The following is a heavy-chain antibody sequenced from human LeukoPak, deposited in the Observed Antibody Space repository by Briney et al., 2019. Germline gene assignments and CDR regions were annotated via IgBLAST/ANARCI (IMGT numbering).Heavy chain of an antibody. CDR3: ARGAHYHDSSEGYDY. CDR2: INPNSGGT. J-gene: IGHJ4*02. CDR1: GYTFTVYY. D-gene: IGHD3-22*01. V-gene: IGHV1-2*02. Sequence: SVKVSCKASGYTFTVYYMHWVRQAPGQGLEWMGWINPNSGGTNYAQKFQGRVTMTRDTSISTAYMEVSRLRSDDTAVYYCARGAHYHDSSEGYDYWGQGTLVSASS.